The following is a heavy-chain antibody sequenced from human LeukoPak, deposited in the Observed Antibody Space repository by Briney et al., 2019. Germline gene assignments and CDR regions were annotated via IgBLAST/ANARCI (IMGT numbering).Heavy chain of an antibody. J-gene: IGHJ4*02. CDR2: INPNSGGT. CDR3: ARISAAGTVQKATPRYYFDY. V-gene: IGHV1-2*02. Sequence: ASVKVSCKASGYTFTGYYMHWVRQAPGQGLEWMGWINPNSGGTNYAQKFQGRVTMTRDTSISTAYMELSRLRSDDTAVYYCARISAAGTVQKATPRYYFDYWGQGTLVTVSS. D-gene: IGHD6-13*01. CDR1: GYTFTGYY.